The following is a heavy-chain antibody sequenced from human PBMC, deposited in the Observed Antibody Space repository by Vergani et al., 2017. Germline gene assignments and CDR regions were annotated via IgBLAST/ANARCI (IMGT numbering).Heavy chain of an antibody. CDR2: ISAYNGNT. D-gene: IGHD6-13*01. CDR1: GYTFTSYG. V-gene: IGHV1-18*01. CDR3: AGVDIPYSSSWDYYYYYGMDV. J-gene: IGHJ6*02. Sequence: QVQLVQSGAEVKKPGASVKVSCKASGYTFTSYGISWVRQAPGQGLEWMGWISAYNGNTNYAQKLQGRVTMTTDTSTSTAYMELRSLRSDDTAVYYCAGVDIPYSSSWDYYYYYGMDVWGQGTTVTVSS.